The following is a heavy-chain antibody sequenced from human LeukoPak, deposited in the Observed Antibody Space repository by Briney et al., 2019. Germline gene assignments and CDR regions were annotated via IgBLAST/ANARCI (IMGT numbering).Heavy chain of an antibody. CDR2: INPNSGGT. J-gene: IGHJ6*02. Sequence: ASVKVSFKASGYTFTGYYMHWVRQAPGQGLEWMGWINPNSGGTNYAQKFQGWVTMTRDTSISTAYMELSRLRSDDTAVYYCAREQWGRNYYYYGMDVWGQGTTVTVSS. V-gene: IGHV1-2*04. CDR1: GYTFTGYY. D-gene: IGHD6-19*01. CDR3: AREQWGRNYYYYGMDV.